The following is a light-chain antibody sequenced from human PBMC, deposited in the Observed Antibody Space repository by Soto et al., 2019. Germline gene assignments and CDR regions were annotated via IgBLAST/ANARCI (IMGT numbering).Light chain of an antibody. V-gene: IGKV3-11*01. Sequence: EIVLTQSPATLSLSPGERATLSCRASQSVSSYLAWYQQKPGQAPRRLIYDASNRATGIPARFSGSGSGTAFILTISSLEHEDFAVYYCQQRSNWRLITFGQGTRLEIK. CDR2: DAS. CDR3: QQRSNWRLIT. J-gene: IGKJ5*01. CDR1: QSVSSY.